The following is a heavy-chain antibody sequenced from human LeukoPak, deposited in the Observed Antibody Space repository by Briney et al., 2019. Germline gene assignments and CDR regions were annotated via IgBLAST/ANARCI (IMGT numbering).Heavy chain of an antibody. Sequence: GGSLRLSCVGSGFIFGGYTMNWVRQAPGKGLEWLSYISPSGGNRFYADSVKGRFTISRDNAKNSVFLQMNDLRAGDTALYYCASRRSGWPNDAFDIWGQGTMVIVT. CDR2: ISPSGGNR. CDR1: GFIFGGYT. V-gene: IGHV3-48*04. D-gene: IGHD6-19*01. CDR3: ASRRSGWPNDAFDI. J-gene: IGHJ3*02.